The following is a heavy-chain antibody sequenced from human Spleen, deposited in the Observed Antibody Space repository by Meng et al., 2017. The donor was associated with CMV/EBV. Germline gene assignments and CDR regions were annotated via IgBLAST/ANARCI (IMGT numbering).Heavy chain of an antibody. CDR1: GFNFRIYG. Sequence: GESLKISCAASGFNFRIYGMHWVRQLPGKGLEWVAFIRYDEKTKYYTDSVKGRVTISRDNAKNSLYLQMNSLRAGDTALYYCARDDTYYGMDVWGQGTTVTVSS. CDR3: ARDDTYYGMDV. CDR2: IRYDEKTK. J-gene: IGHJ6*02. V-gene: IGHV3-30*02.